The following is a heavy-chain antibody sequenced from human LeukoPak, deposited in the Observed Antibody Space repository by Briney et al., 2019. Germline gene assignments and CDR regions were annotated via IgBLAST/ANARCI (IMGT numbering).Heavy chain of an antibody. D-gene: IGHD3-16*01. V-gene: IGHV3-48*01. CDR3: ARESLGPYYYYYYMDV. CDR2: ISSSSSTI. CDR1: GFTFSSYI. J-gene: IGHJ6*03. Sequence: PGGSLRLSCAASGFTFSSYIMKWVRQAPGKGLEWGSYISSSSSTIYYADSVKGRFTSSRDNAKNALDLQMNSLRAEDTAVYYCARESLGPYYYYYYMDVWGKGTTVTVSS.